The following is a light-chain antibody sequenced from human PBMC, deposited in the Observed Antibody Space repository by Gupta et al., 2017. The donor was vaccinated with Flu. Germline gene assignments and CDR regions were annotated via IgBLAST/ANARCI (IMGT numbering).Light chain of an antibody. CDR1: QSISTY. J-gene: IGKJ2*04. Sequence: DVQMTQSPSSLSASVGDRVTITCRASQSISTYLNWYQQKPGKAPKLLIYAASILQSGVPSRFSGSGSGTDFTLTISSLQPEDFETYYCQQTYSAPSSFGQGTKLEIK. V-gene: IGKV1-39*01. CDR3: QQTYSAPSS. CDR2: AAS.